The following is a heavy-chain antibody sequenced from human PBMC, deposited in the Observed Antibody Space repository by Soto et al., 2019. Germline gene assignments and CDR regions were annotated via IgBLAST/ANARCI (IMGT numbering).Heavy chain of an antibody. CDR3: ARVRYYYDSSGYRRNWFDP. D-gene: IGHD3-22*01. V-gene: IGHV4-59*08. Sequence: SETLSLTCTVSGGSISSYYWSWIRQPPGKGLEWIGYIYYSGSTNYNPSLKSRVTISVDTSKNQFSLKLNSMTAADTAVYYCARVRYYYDSSGYRRNWFDPWGQGTLVTVS. CDR1: GGSISSYY. CDR2: IYYSGST. J-gene: IGHJ5*02.